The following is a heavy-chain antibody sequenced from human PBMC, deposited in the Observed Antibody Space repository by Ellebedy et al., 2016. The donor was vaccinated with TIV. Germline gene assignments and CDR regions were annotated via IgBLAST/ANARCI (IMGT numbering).Heavy chain of an antibody. J-gene: IGHJ5*02. V-gene: IGHV4-34*01. Sequence: MPSETLSLTCAVFGGSFSGNNWSWIRQPPGKGLEWIGDISHSGSTTYNPSLKSRFTVSVDSSKNQFSLKLNSVTAADTGVYYCARGACSGGSCYDPWGQGTLVTVSS. CDR2: ISHSGST. CDR1: GGSFSGNN. D-gene: IGHD2-15*01. CDR3: ARGACSGGSCYDP.